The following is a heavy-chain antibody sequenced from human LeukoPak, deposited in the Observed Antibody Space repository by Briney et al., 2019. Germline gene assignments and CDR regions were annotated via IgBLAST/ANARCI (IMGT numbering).Heavy chain of an antibody. V-gene: IGHV4-30-2*01. D-gene: IGHD3-10*01. CDR1: GGSISSGGYS. CDR3: ARGDGSGSGRWFDP. J-gene: IGHJ5*02. Sequence: NASETLSLTCAVSGGSISSGGYSWSWIRQPPGKGLEWTGYIYHSGSTYYNPSLKSRVTISVDRSKNQFSLKLSSVTAADTALYYCARGDGSGSGRWFDPWGQGTLITVSS. CDR2: IYHSGST.